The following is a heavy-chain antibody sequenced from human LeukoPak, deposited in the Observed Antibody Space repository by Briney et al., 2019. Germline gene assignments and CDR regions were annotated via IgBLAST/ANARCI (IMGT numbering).Heavy chain of an antibody. CDR2: ISWNSGSI. J-gene: IGHJ4*02. CDR1: GFTFDDYA. CDR3: AKDISAMIVTVFDY. V-gene: IGHV3-9*01. D-gene: IGHD3-22*01. Sequence: GGSLRLSCAAPGFTFDDYAMPWVRQAPGKGREWVSGISWNSGSIGYADSVRGRFTISRDNAKNSLYLQMNSLRAEDTALYYCAKDISAMIVTVFDYWGQGTLVTVSS.